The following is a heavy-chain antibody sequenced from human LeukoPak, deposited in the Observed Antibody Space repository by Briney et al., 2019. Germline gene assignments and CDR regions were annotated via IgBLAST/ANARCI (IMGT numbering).Heavy chain of an antibody. CDR3: ARAATRRYCSGGSCWVFSD. D-gene: IGHD2-15*01. V-gene: IGHV3-21*01. Sequence: GGSLRLSCAASGFTFSSYSMNWVRQAPGKGLEWVSSISGSSSYIYYADSVKGRFTISRDNAKNSLYLQMNSLRAEDTAVYYCARAATRRYCSGGSCWVFSDWGQGTLVTVSS. CDR2: ISGSSSYI. CDR1: GFTFSSYS. J-gene: IGHJ4*02.